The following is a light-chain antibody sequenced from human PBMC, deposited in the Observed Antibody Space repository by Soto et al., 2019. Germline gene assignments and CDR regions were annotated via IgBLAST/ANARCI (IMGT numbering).Light chain of an antibody. J-gene: IGLJ1*01. CDR2: YDS. Sequence: SYELTQPPSVSVAPGKTARITCGGNNIGSKSVHWYQQKPGQAPVLVIYYDSDRPSGIPERFSGSNSANTATLTISRVEAGDDADYYCQVWDSSSDHPYVFGTGTKLTVL. CDR1: NIGSKS. V-gene: IGLV3-21*04. CDR3: QVWDSSSDHPYV.